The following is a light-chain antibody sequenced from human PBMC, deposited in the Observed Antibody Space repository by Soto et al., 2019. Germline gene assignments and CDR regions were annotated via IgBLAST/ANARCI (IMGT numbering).Light chain of an antibody. J-gene: IGLJ1*01. CDR2: EVS. V-gene: IGLV2-14*03. CDR3: SSYTSSSTRV. CDR1: SSDVGACDY. Sequence: QSALTQPASVSGSPGQSITISCTGTSSDVGACDYVSWYQQHPDKAPKLMIYEVSNRPSGVSNRFSGSKSVNTATLTISGLQAEDEADYYCSSYTSSSTRVFGTGTKVT.